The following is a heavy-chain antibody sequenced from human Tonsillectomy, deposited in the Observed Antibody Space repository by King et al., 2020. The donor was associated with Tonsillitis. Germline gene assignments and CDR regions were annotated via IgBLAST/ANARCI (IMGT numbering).Heavy chain of an antibody. V-gene: IGHV1-18*04. CDR3: AREFSYYGSGSCHRGFDY. Sequence: VQLVESGAEVKKPGASVKVSCKASGYTFTSNGISWVRQAPGQGLEWMGWISAYNGNTNYAQKLQGRVTMTTDTSTTTAYMELRSLRSDDTAVYYCAREFSYYGSGSCHRGFDYWGQGTLVTVSS. J-gene: IGHJ4*02. CDR1: GYTFTSNG. CDR2: ISAYNGNT. D-gene: IGHD3-10*01.